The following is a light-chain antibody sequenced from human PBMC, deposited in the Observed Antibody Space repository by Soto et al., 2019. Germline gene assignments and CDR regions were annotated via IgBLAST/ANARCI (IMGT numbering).Light chain of an antibody. V-gene: IGKV3-20*01. CDR1: QSVTSNY. J-gene: IGKJ2*01. CDR3: QQYGSSPYT. CDR2: GAS. Sequence: EIVLTQSPGTLSLSPGERATLSCRASQSVTSNYLAWYQQKPGQAPRPLIYGASRRATGIPDRFSGSGSGTDLTLNISRLEPEDFAVYYCQQYGSSPYTFGQGTKLEIK.